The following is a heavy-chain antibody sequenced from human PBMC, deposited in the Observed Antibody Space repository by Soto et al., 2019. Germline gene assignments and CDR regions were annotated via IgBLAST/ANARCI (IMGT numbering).Heavy chain of an antibody. V-gene: IGHV3-23*01. CDR1: GFTFSDYA. CDR2: ISDGDGDT. Sequence: EVVLLQSGGDLGQPGGSLRLSCAASGFTFSDYAMTWVRQAPGKGLEWVSDISDGDGDTHYADSVRGRFVISRDNSKNTLFLEMNSLRAEDAAVYYCAKGRTYFHFWGQGSLVTVSS. J-gene: IGHJ4*02. CDR3: AKGRTYFHF.